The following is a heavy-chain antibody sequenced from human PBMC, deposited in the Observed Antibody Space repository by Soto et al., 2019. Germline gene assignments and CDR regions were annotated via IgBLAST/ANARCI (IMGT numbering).Heavy chain of an antibody. CDR2: ISYDGSNK. V-gene: IGHV3-30-3*01. Sequence: GGSVRLSXAASGFTFSSYAMHWVRQAPGKGLEWVAVISYDGSNKYYADSVKGRFTISRDNSKNTLYLQMNSLRAEDTAVYYCAKGAHYYGSGSYSYYYYYGMDVWGQGTTVTVSS. CDR1: GFTFSSYA. CDR3: AKGAHYYGSGSYSYYYYYGMDV. D-gene: IGHD3-10*01. J-gene: IGHJ6*02.